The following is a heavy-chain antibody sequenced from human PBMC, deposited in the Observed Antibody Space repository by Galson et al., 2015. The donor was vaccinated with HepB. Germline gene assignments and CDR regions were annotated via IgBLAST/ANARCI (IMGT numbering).Heavy chain of an antibody. CDR2: IYSSGRT. J-gene: IGHJ6*02. CDR1: GGVTNIYY. Sequence: LSLTCNVSGGVTNIYYWNWIRQPAGKGLEWIGRIYSSGRTNYNPSLESRVTMSVVMSKKQFSLRLASVTAADTAVYYCARSQYTFDYYYYNAMDVWGQGITVTVSS. V-gene: IGHV4-4*07. D-gene: IGHD3-9*01. CDR3: ARSQYTFDYYYYNAMDV.